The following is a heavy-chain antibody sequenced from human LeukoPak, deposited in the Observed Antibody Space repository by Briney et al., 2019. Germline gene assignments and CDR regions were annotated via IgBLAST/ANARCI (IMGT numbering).Heavy chain of an antibody. D-gene: IGHD3-16*02. CDR3: ARHIGGGIEDMDV. V-gene: IGHV4-59*08. J-gene: IGHJ6*03. CDR2: IYVTGT. CDR1: GGSIGTYY. Sequence: PSETLSLTCTVSGGSIGTYYWSWVRQSPGTGLEWVGYIYVTGTRYNPYLQSRVTISVDRSRNQFFLKMTSVTAADTAVYYCARHIGGGIEDMDVWGRGTKVTVSS.